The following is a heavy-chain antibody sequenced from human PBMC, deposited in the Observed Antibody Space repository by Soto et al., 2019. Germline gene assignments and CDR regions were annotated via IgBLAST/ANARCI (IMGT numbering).Heavy chain of an antibody. CDR3: ARAQEHGHYYFYMDV. Sequence: GGSLRLSCAASGFTVSSNYMSWVRQAPGKGLEWVSAIYSGGSTYYADSEKGRFTISRDNSKNTLYLQMNSLRAEDTAVYFCARAQEHGHYYFYMDVWGKGTTVTVSS. J-gene: IGHJ6*03. CDR2: IYSGGST. CDR1: GFTVSSNY. D-gene: IGHD1-26*01. V-gene: IGHV3-53*01.